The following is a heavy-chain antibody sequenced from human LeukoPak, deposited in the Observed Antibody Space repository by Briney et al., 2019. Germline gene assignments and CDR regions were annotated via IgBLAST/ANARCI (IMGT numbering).Heavy chain of an antibody. CDR3: ASGRRMVRGVIRGPLFDY. CDR1: GGSISSGGYY. D-gene: IGHD3-10*01. CDR2: IYYSGST. V-gene: IGHV4-31*03. J-gene: IGHJ4*02. Sequence: PSETLSLTCTVSGGSISSGGYYWSWIRQHPGKGLEWIGYIYYSGSTYYNPSLKSRVTISLDTSKNQFSLKLSSVTAADTAVYYCASGRRMVRGVIRGPLFDYWGQGTLVTVSS.